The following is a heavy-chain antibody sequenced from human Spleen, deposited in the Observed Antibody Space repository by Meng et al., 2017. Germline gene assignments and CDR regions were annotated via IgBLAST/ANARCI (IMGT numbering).Heavy chain of an antibody. V-gene: IGHV3-48*03. D-gene: IGHD3-9*01. CDR3: ARVGNYDILTGYGY. J-gene: IGHJ4*02. CDR1: GFTFSSYE. Sequence: GESLKISCAAAGFTFSSYEMHWVRRAPGKGLEWLSYISKSGSTVYYAGSVKGRFTISRDNAKNSLYLQMNSLRAEDTAVYYCARVGNYDILTGYGYWGQGTLVNVSS. CDR2: ISKSGSTV.